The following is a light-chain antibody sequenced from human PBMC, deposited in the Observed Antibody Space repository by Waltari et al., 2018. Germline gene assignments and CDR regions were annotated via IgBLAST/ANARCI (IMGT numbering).Light chain of an antibody. V-gene: IGKV1-5*01. CDR2: DAS. CDR3: QEHVTYWA. J-gene: IGKJ1*01. CDR1: QSIPRW. Sequence: DIQMTQSPSTLSASVGDRGTITCRASQSIPRWLAWYQQKPGKAPKLLIYDASSLESGVPSRFSGSGSGTEFTLTISSLQPDDFATYYCQEHVTYWAFGQGTKVEMK.